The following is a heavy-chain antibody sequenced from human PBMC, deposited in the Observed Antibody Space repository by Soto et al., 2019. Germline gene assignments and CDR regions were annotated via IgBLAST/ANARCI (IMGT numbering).Heavy chain of an antibody. CDR1: GGTFGSNA. D-gene: IGHD2-2*01. V-gene: IGHV1-69*12. CDR3: EREGFTFGPGAVGGAF. J-gene: IGHJ3*01. Sequence: QVQLVQSGTEVKKPGSSVKVSCKASGGTFGSNAISWVRLAPGQGLEWMGGIIPIFGTINNAQKFQDRVTMTADESANIVYLELSSLRSEDTAIYYCEREGFTFGPGAVGGAFWGQGTLVTVSS. CDR2: IIPIFGTI.